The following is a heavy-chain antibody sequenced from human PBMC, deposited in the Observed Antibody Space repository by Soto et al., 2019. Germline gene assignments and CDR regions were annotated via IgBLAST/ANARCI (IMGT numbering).Heavy chain of an antibody. J-gene: IGHJ4*02. D-gene: IGHD2-2*01. V-gene: IGHV1-69*01. CDR1: GGTFGSYA. Sequence: QVQLVQSGAEVKKPGSSVKVSCKASGGTFGSYAFSWVRQAPGQGLEWMGGIIPVSGAAHYAQKFQGSVTITADESTSTAYMELSSLSSQDTAVYYCATALGCRSTSCTLDYWGQGTRVIVSS. CDR2: IIPVSGAA. CDR3: ATALGCRSTSCTLDY.